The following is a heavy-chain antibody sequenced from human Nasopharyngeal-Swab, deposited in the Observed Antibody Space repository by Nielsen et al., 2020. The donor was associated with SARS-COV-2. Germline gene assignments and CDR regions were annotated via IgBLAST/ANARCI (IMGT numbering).Heavy chain of an antibody. Sequence: GESLKISCTGSGYTFSNYAISWVRQAPGQGLEWVSTVDYDGVRTHYADSVEGRFIISRDNSRNTAYLQIKSLRVEDAAVYYCATTMMPRPYYFDYWGQGTLVTVSS. J-gene: IGHJ4*02. CDR2: VDYDGVRT. CDR1: GYTFSNYA. D-gene: IGHD3-22*01. CDR3: ATTMMPRPYYFDY. V-gene: IGHV3-23*01.